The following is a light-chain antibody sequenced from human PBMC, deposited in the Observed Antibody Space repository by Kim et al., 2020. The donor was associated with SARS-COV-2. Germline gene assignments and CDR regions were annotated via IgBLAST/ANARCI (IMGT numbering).Light chain of an antibody. CDR2: EVS. CDR1: SSDVCGYNY. Sequence: GQSVTLSCTGTSSDVCGYNYVSWYQQHPGKAPKLMIYEVSKRPSGVPDRFSGSKSGNTASLTVSGLQAEDEADYYCSSYAGSNNLVFGGGTQLTVL. CDR3: SSYAGSNNLV. J-gene: IGLJ2*01. V-gene: IGLV2-8*01.